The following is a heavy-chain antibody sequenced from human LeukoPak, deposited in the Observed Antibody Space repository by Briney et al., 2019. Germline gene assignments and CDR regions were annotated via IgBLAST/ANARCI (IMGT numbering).Heavy chain of an antibody. J-gene: IGHJ4*02. D-gene: IGHD6-19*01. CDR2: IYYSGST. CDR1: GGSISSSSYY. CDR3: ARHWATYSSGWPSFDY. Sequence: SHTLSLTCTVSGGSISSSSYYWGWIRQPPGKGLEWIVSIYYSGSTYYNPSLKSRVTISVDTSKNQFSLKLSSVTAADTAVYYCARHWATYSSGWPSFDYWGQGTLVTVSS. V-gene: IGHV4-39*01.